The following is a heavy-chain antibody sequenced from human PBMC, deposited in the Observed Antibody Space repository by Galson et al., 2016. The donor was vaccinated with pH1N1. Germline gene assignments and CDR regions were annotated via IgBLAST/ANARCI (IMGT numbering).Heavy chain of an antibody. CDR3: AKLDGYNWGYFQH. V-gene: IGHV3-9*01. D-gene: IGHD5-24*01. Sequence: SLRLSCAASGFTFDDYAMHWVRQAPGKGLEWVSGISWNSGSIGNADSVKGRFTISRDNAKNSLWLQMNSLRAEDTALYYCAKLDGYNWGYFQHWGQGTLVTVSS. J-gene: IGHJ1*01. CDR1: GFTFDDYA. CDR2: ISWNSGSI.